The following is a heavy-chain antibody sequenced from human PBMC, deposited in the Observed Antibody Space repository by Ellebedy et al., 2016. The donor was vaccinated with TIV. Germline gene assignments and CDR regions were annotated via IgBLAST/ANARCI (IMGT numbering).Heavy chain of an antibody. CDR1: GDSISSSVYY. CDR2: FSQSGST. D-gene: IGHD6-19*01. J-gene: IGHJ4*02. CDR3: ARELVAGRVFDY. V-gene: IGHV4-39*02. Sequence: MPSETLSLTCTVSGDSISSSVYYWGWIRQPPGKGLEWIGSFSQSGSTYYNPSLTSRVPISVDTSKNQFSLKLSSVTAADTAVYYCARELVAGRVFDYWGQGTLVTVSS.